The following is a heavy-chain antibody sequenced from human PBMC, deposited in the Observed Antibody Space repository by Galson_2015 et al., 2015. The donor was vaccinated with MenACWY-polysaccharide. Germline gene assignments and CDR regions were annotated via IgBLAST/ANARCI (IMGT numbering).Heavy chain of an antibody. Sequence: SLRLSCATSGFTFSNAWMSWVRQARGKGLEWVGRIKSKYNGGTTDYDAPVKGRFSISRDDSQSTAYLQMNSLRTDDTGIYYCTTWGRDVYWGQGTVVTVSP. J-gene: IGHJ4*02. V-gene: IGHV3-15*01. CDR3: TTWGRDVY. CDR1: GFTFSNAW. CDR2: IKSKYNGGTT. D-gene: IGHD3-10*01.